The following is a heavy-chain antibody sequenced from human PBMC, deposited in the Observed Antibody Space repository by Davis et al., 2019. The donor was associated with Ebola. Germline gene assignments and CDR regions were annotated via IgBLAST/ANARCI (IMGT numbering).Heavy chain of an antibody. CDR1: GGSFSGYY. J-gene: IGHJ6*02. CDR3: ARVVGSYYYGMDV. V-gene: IGHV4-34*01. CDR2: INHSGST. Sequence: SETLSLTCAVYGGSFSGYYWSWIRQPPGKGLEWIGEINHSGSTNYNPSLKSRVTISVDTSKNQFSLKLSPVTAADTAVYYCARVVGSYYYGMDVWGQGTTVTVSS. D-gene: IGHD1-26*01.